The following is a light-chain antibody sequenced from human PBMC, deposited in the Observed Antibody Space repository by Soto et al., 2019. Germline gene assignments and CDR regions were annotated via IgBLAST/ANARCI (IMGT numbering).Light chain of an antibody. J-gene: IGKJ4*01. V-gene: IGKV3-15*01. Sequence: EIAVTQSPATLSVSPGERATLSCRTSQSVGSDLAWYQQKPGQAPRLLIYGASTRATGIPARFSASGSGTEFTLTISSLQSEDFAVYFCQQYVKWPRLTFGGGTKVEIK. CDR1: QSVGSD. CDR2: GAS. CDR3: QQYVKWPRLT.